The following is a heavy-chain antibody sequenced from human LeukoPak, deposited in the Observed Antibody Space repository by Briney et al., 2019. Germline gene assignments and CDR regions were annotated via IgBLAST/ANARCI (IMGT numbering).Heavy chain of an antibody. CDR2: IRYDGSNK. D-gene: IGHD4-17*01. J-gene: IGHJ4*02. CDR3: AKGLTTRWTDPFDY. V-gene: IGHV3-30*02. CDR1: GFTFSSYA. Sequence: PGGSLRLSCTASGFTFSSYAIHWVRQAPGKGLEWVAFIRYDGSNKFYADSVKGRFTISRDNSKNTLYLQMDSLRAEDTAVYSCAKGLTTRWTDPFDYWGQGTLVTVSS.